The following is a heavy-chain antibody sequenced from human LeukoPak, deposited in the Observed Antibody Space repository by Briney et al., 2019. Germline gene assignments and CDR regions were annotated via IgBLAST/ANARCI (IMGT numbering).Heavy chain of an antibody. CDR1: GFIVSSNY. CDR2: LYSGGGT. Sequence: PGGSLRLSCAASGFIVSSNYMSWVRQAPGKGLEWVSVLYSGGGTYYADSVKGRFTISRDNSKNTLYLQMNSLRAEDTAVYYCAKTLRANYGDYYFDYWGQGTLVTVSS. CDR3: AKTLRANYGDYYFDY. D-gene: IGHD4-17*01. J-gene: IGHJ4*02. V-gene: IGHV3-53*01.